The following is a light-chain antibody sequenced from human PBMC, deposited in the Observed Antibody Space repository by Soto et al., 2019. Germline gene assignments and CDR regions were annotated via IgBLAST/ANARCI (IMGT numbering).Light chain of an antibody. CDR1: QSVSSN. CDR2: GAS. V-gene: IGKV3-15*01. CDR3: QQYGSSGT. Sequence: EIVMTRAPATLSVSPGEIATISCRASQSVSSNLAWYQLSPGQAPRILIYGASTRATGIPARFRGSGSGIDFTLTISRLEPEDFAVYYRQQYGSSGTFDQRTKVDI. J-gene: IGKJ1*01.